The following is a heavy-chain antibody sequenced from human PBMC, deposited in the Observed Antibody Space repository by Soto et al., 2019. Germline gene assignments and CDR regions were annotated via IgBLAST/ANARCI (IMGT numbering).Heavy chain of an antibody. Sequence: QVQLVESGGGVVQPGTSLRLSCAESEFTFSSHVMHWVRQAPGKGLQWVAVIWNDGRNKQYADSVKGRFTISRDNSKNTLYLQMNSLRAEDTAVYYCARAEGYNWHDNRYDAFDMWGQGTMVTVSS. CDR3: ARAEGYNWHDNRYDAFDM. J-gene: IGHJ3*02. D-gene: IGHD1-1*01. CDR2: IWNDGRNK. CDR1: EFTFSSHV. V-gene: IGHV3-33*01.